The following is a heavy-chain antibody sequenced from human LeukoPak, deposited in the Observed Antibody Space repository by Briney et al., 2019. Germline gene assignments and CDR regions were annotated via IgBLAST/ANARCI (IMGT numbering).Heavy chain of an antibody. CDR2: VHHTGST. D-gene: IGHD3-10*01. CDR1: GYSISRGYY. V-gene: IGHV4-38-2*02. CDR3: ARDWGFGDSEDWFDP. J-gene: IGHJ5*02. Sequence: SQTLSLTCNVSGYSISRGYYWGWIRQPPGKGLEWIGSVHHTGSTYYNPSLRSRVSISVDKSTNHISLEVTSVTAADTAVYYCARDWGFGDSEDWFDPWGQGTLVTVSS.